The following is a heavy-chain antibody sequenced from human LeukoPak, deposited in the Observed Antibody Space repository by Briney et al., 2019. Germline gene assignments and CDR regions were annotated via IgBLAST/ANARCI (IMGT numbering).Heavy chain of an antibody. J-gene: IGHJ5*02. V-gene: IGHV1-2*02. Sequence: ASVKVSCKASGYTFTGYYMHWVRHAPGQGLEWMGWINPNSGGTNYAQKFQGRVTMTRDTSISTAYMELSRLRSDDTAVYYCARDIVATIGAPLPSHWFDPWGQGTLVTVSS. D-gene: IGHD5-12*01. CDR1: GYTFTGYY. CDR2: INPNSGGT. CDR3: ARDIVATIGAPLPSHWFDP.